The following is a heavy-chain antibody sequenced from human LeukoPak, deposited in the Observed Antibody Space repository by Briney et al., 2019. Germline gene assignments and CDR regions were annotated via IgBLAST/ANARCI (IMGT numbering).Heavy chain of an antibody. CDR3: VRIAAAVTKFDY. D-gene: IGHD6-13*01. CDR2: ISSSSSYI. CDR1: GFTVSNNY. Sequence: PGGSLRLSCAASGFTVSNNYMSWVRQAPGKGLEWVSSISSSSSYIYYADSVKGRFTISRDNAKNSLYLQMNSLRAEDTAVYYCVRIAAAVTKFDYRGQGTLVTVSS. J-gene: IGHJ4*02. V-gene: IGHV3-21*01.